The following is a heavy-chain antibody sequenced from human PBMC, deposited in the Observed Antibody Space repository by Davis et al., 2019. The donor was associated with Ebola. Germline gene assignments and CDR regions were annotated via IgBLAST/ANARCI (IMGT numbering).Heavy chain of an antibody. CDR2: INHSGST. J-gene: IGHJ6*03. CDR3: ARAYPSDYYDSSGYSLYYYYMDV. V-gene: IGHV4-34*01. Sequence: PSETLSLTCAVYGGSFSGNYWSWIRQPPGKGLEWIGEINHSGSTNYNPSLKSRVTISVDTSKNQFSLKLSSVTAADTAVYYCARAYPSDYYDSSGYSLYYYYMDVWGKGTTVTVSS. D-gene: IGHD3-22*01. CDR1: GGSFSGNY.